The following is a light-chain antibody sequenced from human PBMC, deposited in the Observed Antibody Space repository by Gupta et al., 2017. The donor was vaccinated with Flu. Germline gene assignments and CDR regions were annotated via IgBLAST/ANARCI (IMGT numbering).Light chain of an antibody. CDR3: HQRSNWPAT. V-gene: IGKV3-11*01. CDR1: QSVGSF. J-gene: IGKJ4*01. Sequence: EIVLTQSPATLSSSPGERATLSCRASQSVGSFLAWYQQKPGQAPRLLIYDASKRAPGTPGRFSGSGSGTDFTLTITSLEPEDFALDFCHQRSNWPATFGGGTKVEIK. CDR2: DAS.